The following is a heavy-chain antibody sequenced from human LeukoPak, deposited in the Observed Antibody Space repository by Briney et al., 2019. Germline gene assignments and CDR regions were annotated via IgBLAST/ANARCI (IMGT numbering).Heavy chain of an antibody. CDR1: GDSVSNKSAA. Sequence: SQTLSLTFVISGDSVSNKSAAGNWLRHSPSRGLEWRGSTYYRSKWYSDYAISLKSRISINPDTSKNQFSLHLNSVTPEDTAVYHCARTSGAFTVTDAFDIWGQGTMVTVSS. V-gene: IGHV6-1*01. D-gene: IGHD4-17*01. CDR3: ARTSGAFTVTDAFDI. CDR2: TYYRSKWYS. J-gene: IGHJ3*02.